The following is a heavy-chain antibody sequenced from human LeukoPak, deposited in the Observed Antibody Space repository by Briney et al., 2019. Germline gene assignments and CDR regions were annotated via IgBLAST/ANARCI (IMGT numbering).Heavy chain of an antibody. V-gene: IGHV4-34*01. Sequence: PSETLSLTCAVYGGSFSGYYWSWIRQPPGKGLEWIGEINHSGSTNYNPSLKGRVTISVDTSKNQFSLKLSSVTAADTAVYYCARGCFHFFAAGPRYIDYWGQGTLVTVSS. CDR1: GGSFSGYY. D-gene: IGHD6-13*01. J-gene: IGHJ4*02. CDR3: ARGCFHFFAAGPRYIDY. CDR2: INHSGST.